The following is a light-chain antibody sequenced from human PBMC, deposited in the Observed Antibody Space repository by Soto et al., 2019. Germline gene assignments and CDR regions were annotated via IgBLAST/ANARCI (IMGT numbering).Light chain of an antibody. CDR2: DVT. V-gene: IGLV2-11*01. CDR3: CSYAGTYIGYV. Sequence: QSALTQPRSVSGSPGQSVTISCTGTSSDVGGYNYVSWYQQYLGKAPKLMIYDVTKRPSGVPDRFSGSKSGNTASLSISGLQAEDEADYYCCSYAGTYIGYVFGSGTKVTVL. CDR1: SSDVGGYNY. J-gene: IGLJ1*01.